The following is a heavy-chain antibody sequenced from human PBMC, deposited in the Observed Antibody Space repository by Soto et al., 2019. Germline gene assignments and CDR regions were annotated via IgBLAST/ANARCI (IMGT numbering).Heavy chain of an antibody. D-gene: IGHD1-26*01. J-gene: IGHJ4*02. CDR3: AHRLVGATTVGMYDY. V-gene: IGHV2-5*02. Sequence: QITLRESGPTLVKPTQTLTLTCTFSGFSLSTSGVGVGWIRQPPGKALEWLALIYWDDDKRYSPSLKSRLTITKATSKNQVVLTMTNMDPVDTATYYCAHRLVGATTVGMYDYWGQGTLVTVSS. CDR1: GFSLSTSGVG. CDR2: IYWDDDK.